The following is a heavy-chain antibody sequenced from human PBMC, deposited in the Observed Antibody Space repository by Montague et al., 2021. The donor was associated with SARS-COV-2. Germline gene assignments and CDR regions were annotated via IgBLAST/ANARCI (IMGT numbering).Heavy chain of an antibody. CDR2: TYYRSTWYN. V-gene: IGHV6-1*01. J-gene: IGHJ3*01. D-gene: IGHD2-2*03. Sequence: VSPGASLSSDSIPWHWIRQSPSRGLEWLASTYYRSTWYNDSAPSVSGRATVKPDTSRNQFSLHLDSVTPEDTALYFCARNMDSSFDVWGKGTMVIVSS. CDR1: GASLSSDSIP. CDR3: ARNMDSSFDV.